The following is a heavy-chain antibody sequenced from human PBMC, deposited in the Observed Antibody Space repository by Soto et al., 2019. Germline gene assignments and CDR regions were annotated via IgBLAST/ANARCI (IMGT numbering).Heavy chain of an antibody. CDR2: ISYSGST. CDR3: ARQDTSGYAFDY. V-gene: IGHV4-59*08. D-gene: IGHD3-22*01. J-gene: IGHJ4*02. CDR1: GGSISSFD. Sequence: QVQLQESGPGLVKPSETLSLTCTVSGGSISSFDWNWIRQSPGKGLEWIGYISYSGSTNYNPSINSRVTISVDTSKNHFSLKLSSVPAADTAVYYCARQDTSGYAFDYWGQGTLVTVSS.